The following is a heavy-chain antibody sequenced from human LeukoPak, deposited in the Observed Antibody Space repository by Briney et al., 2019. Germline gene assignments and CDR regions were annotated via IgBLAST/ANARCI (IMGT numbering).Heavy chain of an antibody. V-gene: IGHV4-34*01. D-gene: IGHD2-2*02. CDR1: GGSISTSGVY. Sequence: SQTLSLTCTVSGGSISTSGVYWSWIRQPPGKGLEWIGEINHSGSTNYNPSLKSRVTISVDTSKNQFSLKLSSVTAADTAVYYCAREWSADIVVVPAAIRMYNWFDPWGQGTLVTVSS. CDR3: AREWSADIVVVPAAIRMYNWFDP. J-gene: IGHJ5*02. CDR2: INHSGST.